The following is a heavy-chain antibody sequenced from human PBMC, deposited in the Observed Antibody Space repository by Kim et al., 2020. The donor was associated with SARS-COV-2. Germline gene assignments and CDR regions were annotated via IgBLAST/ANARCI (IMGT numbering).Heavy chain of an antibody. CDR2: VYHTGKT. J-gene: IGHJ5*02. D-gene: IGHD1-26*01. CDR3: VREGNSVENWFDP. CDR1: GGSLIGGGYY. Sequence: SETLSLTCTVSGGSLIGGGYYWGWIRQHPGKGLEWIGYVYHTGKTYYNPSLDSRVTISADTSKAEFHLRLAYGTAAATAIYYCVREGNSVENWFDPWGQGTLVTVSS. V-gene: IGHV4-31*03.